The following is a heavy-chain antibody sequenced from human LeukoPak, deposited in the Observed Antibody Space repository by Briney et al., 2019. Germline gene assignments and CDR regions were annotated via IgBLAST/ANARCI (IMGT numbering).Heavy chain of an antibody. CDR3: ARILFGSTSPTRYYYYMDV. J-gene: IGHJ6*03. D-gene: IGHD2-2*01. CDR2: IYTSGST. CDR1: GGSISGYY. V-gene: IGHV4-4*07. Sequence: SETLSLTCSVSGGSISGYYWSWIRQPAGKGLEWIGRIYTSGSTNHNPSLKSRVTISLDKSKNQFSLTLSSVTAADTAVYYCARILFGSTSPTRYYYYMDVWGKGATVTVSS.